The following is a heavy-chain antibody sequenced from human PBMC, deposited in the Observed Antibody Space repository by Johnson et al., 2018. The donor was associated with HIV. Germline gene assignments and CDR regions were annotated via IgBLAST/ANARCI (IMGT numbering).Heavy chain of an antibody. CDR3: THYSGSFYMGAFDI. V-gene: IGHV3-20*04. Sequence: MLLVESGGGLVQPGRSLRLSCAASGFTFDDYGMSWVRQAPGKGLEWVSGINWNSGSTGYADSVKGRFTISRDNTKNSLYLQMNSLRAEDTALYYCTHYSGSFYMGAFDIWGQGTMVTVSS. CDR2: INWNSGST. J-gene: IGHJ3*02. CDR1: GFTFDDYG. D-gene: IGHD1-26*01.